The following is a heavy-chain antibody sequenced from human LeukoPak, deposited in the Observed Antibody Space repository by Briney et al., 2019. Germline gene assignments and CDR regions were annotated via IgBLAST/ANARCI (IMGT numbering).Heavy chain of an antibody. CDR2: ISGSGGST. V-gene: IGHV3-23*01. Sequence: PGGSLRLSCAASGFTFSGSAMHWVRQAPGKGLEWVSAISGSGGSTYYADSVKGRFTISRDNSKNTLYLQMNSLRAEDTAVYYCPIFGVVIDYWGQGTLVTVSS. D-gene: IGHD3-3*01. J-gene: IGHJ4*02. CDR1: GFTFSGSA. CDR3: PIFGVVIDY.